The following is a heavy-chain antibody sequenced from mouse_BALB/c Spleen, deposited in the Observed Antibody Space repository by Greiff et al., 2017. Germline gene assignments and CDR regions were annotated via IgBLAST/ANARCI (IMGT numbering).Heavy chain of an antibody. CDR2: ISYSGST. CDR3: ARRWGNYAWFAY. J-gene: IGHJ3*01. Sequence: EVKLMESGPSLVKPSQTLSLTCSVTGDSITSGYWNWIRKFPGNKLEYMGYISYSGSTYYNPSLKSRISITRDTSKNQYYLQLNSVTTEDTATYYCARRWGNYAWFAYWGQGTLVTVSA. V-gene: IGHV3-8*02. CDR1: GDSITSGY. D-gene: IGHD2-1*01.